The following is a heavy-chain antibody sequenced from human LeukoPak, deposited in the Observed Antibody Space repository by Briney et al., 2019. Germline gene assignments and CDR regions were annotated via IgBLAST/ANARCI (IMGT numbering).Heavy chain of an antibody. J-gene: IGHJ6*02. Sequence: SETLSLTCAVYGGSFSGYYWSWIRPPPGKGLEWVGEINHSGSTNYNPSLKSRVTISVDTSKNQFSLKLSSVTAADTAVYYCARGVRFNYYYYYGMDVWGQGTTVTVSS. V-gene: IGHV4-34*01. CDR3: ARGVRFNYYYYYGMDV. CDR1: GGSFSGYY. D-gene: IGHD3-3*01. CDR2: INHSGST.